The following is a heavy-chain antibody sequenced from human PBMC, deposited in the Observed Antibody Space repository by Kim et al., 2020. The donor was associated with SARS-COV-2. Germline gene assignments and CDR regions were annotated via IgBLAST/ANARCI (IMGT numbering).Heavy chain of an antibody. Sequence: GGSLRLSCAASGFTFSSYAMSWVRQAPGKGLEWVSAISGSGGSTYYADSVKGRFTISRDNSKNTLYLQMNSLRAEDTAVYYCAISAPYNWNYQKPGAFDIWGQGTMVTVSS. V-gene: IGHV3-23*01. CDR3: AISAPYNWNYQKPGAFDI. J-gene: IGHJ3*02. CDR1: GFTFSSYA. CDR2: ISGSGGST. D-gene: IGHD1-7*01.